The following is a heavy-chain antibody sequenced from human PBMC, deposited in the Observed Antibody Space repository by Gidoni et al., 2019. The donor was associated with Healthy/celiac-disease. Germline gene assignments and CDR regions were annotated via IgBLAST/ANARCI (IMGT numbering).Heavy chain of an antibody. V-gene: IGHV4-61*02. CDR3: ARGGTSGGDEDY. D-gene: IGHD2-21*02. J-gene: IGHJ4*02. CDR2: IYTSGST. CDR1: GGSISSGSYY. Sequence: QVQLQESGPGLVKPSQTLSLTCTVSGGSISSGSYYWSWIRQPAGKGLEWIGRIYTSGSTNYNPSLKSRVTISVDTSKNQFSLKLSSVTAADTAVYYCARGGTSGGDEDYWGQGTLVTVSS.